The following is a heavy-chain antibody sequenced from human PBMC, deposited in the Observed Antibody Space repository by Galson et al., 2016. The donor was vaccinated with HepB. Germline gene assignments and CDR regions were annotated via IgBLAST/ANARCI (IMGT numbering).Heavy chain of an antibody. CDR3: ARGRRVRGVTTKFNWIGP. Sequence: SETLSLTCAVNGGSFSGYYWTWIRQPPGMGLEWIGEINESGNTRYNPSLRSRVIVSLDTAKNQFSLKLSSVTAADAAVYYCARGRRVRGVTTKFNWIGPWGQGTLVTVSS. J-gene: IGHJ5*02. V-gene: IGHV4-34*01. CDR2: INESGNT. CDR1: GGSFSGYY. D-gene: IGHD3-10*01.